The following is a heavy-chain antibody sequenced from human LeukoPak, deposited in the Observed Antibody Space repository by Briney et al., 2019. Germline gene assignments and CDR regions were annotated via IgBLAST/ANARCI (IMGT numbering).Heavy chain of an antibody. CDR2: IGTAGEI. J-gene: IGHJ2*01. CDR1: GFTFSSYV. V-gene: IGHV3-13*01. CDR3: ARAAYSSTWYSRYFDL. Sequence: PGGSLRLSCAASGFTFSSYVMHWVRHATGKGLEWVSGIGTAGEIYYPGSVKGRFTISRENAKNSLYLQMNSLRAGDTAVYYCARAAYSSTWYSRYFDLWGRGTLVTVSS. D-gene: IGHD6-13*01.